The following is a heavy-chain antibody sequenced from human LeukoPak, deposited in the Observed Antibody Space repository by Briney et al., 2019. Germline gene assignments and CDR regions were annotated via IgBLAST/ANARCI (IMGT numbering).Heavy chain of an antibody. V-gene: IGHV3-23*01. J-gene: IGHJ4*02. CDR3: AKNGGFSYADPYYFDY. D-gene: IGHD4-23*01. CDR2: ISGSGGST. Sequence: GGSLRLSCAASGSTFSSYAMSWVRQAPGKGLEWVSAISGSGGSTYYADSVKGRFTISRDNSKNTLYLQMNSLRAEDTAVYYCAKNGGFSYADPYYFDYWGQGTLVTVSS. CDR1: GSTFSSYA.